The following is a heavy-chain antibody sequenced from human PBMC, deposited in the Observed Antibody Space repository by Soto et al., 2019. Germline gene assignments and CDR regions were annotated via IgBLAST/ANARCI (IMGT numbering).Heavy chain of an antibody. V-gene: IGHV4-30-4*01. Sequence: QVQLQESGPGLVKPSQTLSLTCSVSGGSISSDLHYWSWIRQSPGKGLEWLGYLYYTGATYYNPSLKSRIAMSVDTSKNQFSLAVTSVTAADTAVYYCASLRGYHYGYFHWFDPWGQGTLVTVSS. CDR2: LYYTGAT. CDR3: ASLRGYHYGYFHWFDP. D-gene: IGHD5-18*01. J-gene: IGHJ5*02. CDR1: GGSISSDLHY.